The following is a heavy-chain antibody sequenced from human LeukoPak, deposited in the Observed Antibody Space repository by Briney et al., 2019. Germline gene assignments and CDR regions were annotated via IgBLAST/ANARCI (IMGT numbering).Heavy chain of an antibody. Sequence: SETLSLTCTVYGGSFSHNYWHWIRQPPGKGLEWIGEIHPSGTTTYNPSLESRVSISVDTPNNQFSLRVTSVTAADTAIYYGARGVDSAKVGYWGRGTLVTVSS. V-gene: IGHV4-34*01. CDR1: GGSFSHNY. CDR3: ARGVDSAKVGY. J-gene: IGHJ4*02. D-gene: IGHD3-3*01. CDR2: IHPSGTT.